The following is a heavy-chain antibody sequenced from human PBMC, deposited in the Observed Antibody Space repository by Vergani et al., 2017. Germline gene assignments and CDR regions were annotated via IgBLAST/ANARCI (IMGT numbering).Heavy chain of an antibody. Sequence: QVRLVQSGAEVRKPGSSVKVSCKASGGTFGSYVTHWVRQAPGQGLEWMGGFIPVFDTKNYAQKFKGRVNITADESTRTAYMELSSLRSEDTAVYYCARGGRDGYKSDRDYWGQGTLVTVSS. CDR3: ARGGRDGYKSDRDY. V-gene: IGHV1-69*12. J-gene: IGHJ4*02. D-gene: IGHD5-24*01. CDR2: FIPVFDTK. CDR1: GGTFGSYV.